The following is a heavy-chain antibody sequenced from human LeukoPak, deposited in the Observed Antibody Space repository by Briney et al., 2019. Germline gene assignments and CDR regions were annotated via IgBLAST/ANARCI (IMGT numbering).Heavy chain of an antibody. J-gene: IGHJ3*02. CDR2: IDHSGIT. CDR3: ARGGELLAFGAFDI. V-gene: IGHV4-31*03. D-gene: IGHD1-26*01. Sequence: SQTLSLTCTVPGGSISSGGHHWSWIRQHPGKGLEYIGYIDHSGITYYNPPLKSRLTISVDTSKNQFSLKMSSVTAADTAFYYCARGGELLAFGAFDIWGQGTMVTVSS. CDR1: GGSISSGGHH.